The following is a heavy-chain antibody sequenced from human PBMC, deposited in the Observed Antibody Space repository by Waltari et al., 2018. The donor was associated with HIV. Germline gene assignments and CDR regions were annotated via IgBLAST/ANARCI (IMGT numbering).Heavy chain of an antibody. V-gene: IGHV3-33*01. J-gene: IGHJ6*02. D-gene: IGHD2-21*02. Sequence: QVKLVESGGGVVQPGRSLRLSCVASGFTFSNYGMHWVRQSPGKGLDWVAVIWFDGSNKYYADSVKGRFTISRDNSKDTLYLQINSLRAEDTAIYYYARDKNGGDSYYYYGLDVWGQGTTVTVSS. CDR2: IWFDGSNK. CDR1: GFTFSNYG. CDR3: ARDKNGGDSYYYYGLDV.